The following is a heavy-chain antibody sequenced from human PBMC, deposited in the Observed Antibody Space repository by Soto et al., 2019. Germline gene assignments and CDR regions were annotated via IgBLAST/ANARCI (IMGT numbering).Heavy chain of an antibody. D-gene: IGHD1-20*01. J-gene: IGHJ4*02. Sequence: QITLKESGPTLVKPTQTLALTCTFSGFSLGTSGVGVGWSRQPPGKALEWLALIYWDDNKRYSPSLKSRLTITKDTSKNQVVLTMTNMDPVDTATYYCAHRFNWNGLFDYWGQGTLVTVSS. CDR3: AHRFNWNGLFDY. V-gene: IGHV2-5*02. CDR2: IYWDDNK. CDR1: GFSLGTSGVG.